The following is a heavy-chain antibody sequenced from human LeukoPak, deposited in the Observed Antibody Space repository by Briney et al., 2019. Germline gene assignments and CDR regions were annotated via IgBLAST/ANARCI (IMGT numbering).Heavy chain of an antibody. CDR1: GFTFSDYW. V-gene: IGHV3-74*01. CDR2: IKGDGSST. D-gene: IGHD1-26*01. Sequence: PGGSLRLSCAASGFTFSDYWMHWVRQAPGTGLVWVSDIKGDGSSTRYADSVKGRFTISRDNAKNTLYLQMSSLRAEDTAVYYCAKTPEWELPIDYWGQGTLVTVSS. J-gene: IGHJ4*02. CDR3: AKTPEWELPIDY.